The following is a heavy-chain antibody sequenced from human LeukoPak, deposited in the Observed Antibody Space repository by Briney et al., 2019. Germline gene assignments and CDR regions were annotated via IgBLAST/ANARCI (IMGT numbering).Heavy chain of an antibody. CDR1: EFSMYSYY. Sequence: GGSLRLSCAASEFSMYSYYMSWVRQAPGKGLQWVANIKQDGSEKYYVDSVRGRFTISRDNAKQSVFLLMNTLRVEDTAVYYCARRRGYGSGPDPFDFWGQGTLVTVSS. CDR3: ARRRGYGSGPDPFDF. D-gene: IGHD3-10*01. J-gene: IGHJ4*02. V-gene: IGHV3-7*01. CDR2: IKQDGSEK.